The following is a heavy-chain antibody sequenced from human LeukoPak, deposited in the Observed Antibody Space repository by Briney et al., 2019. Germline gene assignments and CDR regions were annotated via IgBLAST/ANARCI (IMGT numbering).Heavy chain of an antibody. Sequence: PGRSLRLSCAAPGFTFSSYAMHWVRQAPGKGLEWVAVISYDGSNKYYADSVKGRFTISRDNSKNTLYLQMNSLRAEDTAVYYCARVLLGWGQGTLVTVSS. CDR3: ARVLLG. V-gene: IGHV3-30-3*01. D-gene: IGHD7-27*01. CDR1: GFTFSSYA. J-gene: IGHJ4*02. CDR2: ISYDGSNK.